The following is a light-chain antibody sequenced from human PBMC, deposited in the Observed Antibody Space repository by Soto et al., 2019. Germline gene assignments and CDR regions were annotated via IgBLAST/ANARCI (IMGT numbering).Light chain of an antibody. J-gene: IGKJ4*02. CDR2: XAS. CDR1: KGISFY. V-gene: IGKV1-39*01. CDR3: QQSVSPLTFGGGTPQLT. Sequence: IRMTQSPSSLPASTGDRATLPXRASKGISFYFNWYQQFAVXXPKLXXXXASTXXXGVXSRFSGSGSGTDFTLTISSLQPEHFATYYCQQSVSPLTFGGGTPQLTFGGGTKVDI.